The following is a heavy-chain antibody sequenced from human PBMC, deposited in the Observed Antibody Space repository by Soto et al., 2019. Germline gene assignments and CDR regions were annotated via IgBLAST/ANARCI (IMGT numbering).Heavy chain of an antibody. CDR3: ARVRDGYGYSYFDY. Sequence: ASVKVSCKASGYTFTSYDINWVRQATGQGLEYLGWMNPNSGNTGYVQKFQGRVTMTWDSSIATAYMELSSLRSEDTAVYYCARVRDGYGYSYFDYWGQGTQVTVSS. CDR2: MNPNSGNT. J-gene: IGHJ4*02. V-gene: IGHV1-8*01. CDR1: GYTFTSYD. D-gene: IGHD5-12*01.